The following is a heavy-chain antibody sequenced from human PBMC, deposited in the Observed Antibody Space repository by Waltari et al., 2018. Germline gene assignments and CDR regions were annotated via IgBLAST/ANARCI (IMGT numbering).Heavy chain of an antibody. CDR3: ARVITIFGVVDYYYYYMDV. CDR1: GGTFSSYA. J-gene: IGHJ6*03. CDR2: IIPIFGTA. Sequence: SSVKVSCKASGGTFSSYAISWVRQAPGQGLEWMGGIIPIFGTANYAQKFQGRVTITADESTSTAYMELSSLRSEDTAVYYCARVITIFGVVDYYYYYMDVWGKGTTVTVSS. D-gene: IGHD3-3*01. V-gene: IGHV1-69*01.